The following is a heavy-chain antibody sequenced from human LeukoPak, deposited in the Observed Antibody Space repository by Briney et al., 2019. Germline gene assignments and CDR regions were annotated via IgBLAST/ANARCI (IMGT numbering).Heavy chain of an antibody. CDR2: IFYSGST. CDR1: GGSISSYY. V-gene: IGHV4-59*12. CDR3: ARRGIAAAGTRFYYFDY. J-gene: IGHJ4*02. Sequence: SETLSLTCTVSGGSISSYYWSWIRQPPGKGLEWIGYIFYSGSTNYNPSLKSRVTISVDTSKNQFSLKLSSVTAADTAVYYCARRGIAAAGTRFYYFDYWGQGTLVTVSS. D-gene: IGHD6-13*01.